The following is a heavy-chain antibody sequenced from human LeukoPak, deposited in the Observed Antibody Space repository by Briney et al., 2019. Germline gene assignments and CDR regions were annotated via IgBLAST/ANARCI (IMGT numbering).Heavy chain of an antibody. D-gene: IGHD3-22*01. V-gene: IGHV4-59*05. Sequence: PSETLSLTCTVSGGSISSYYWSWIRQPPGKGLEWIGSIYYSGSTYYNPSLKSRVTISVDTSKNQFSLKLSSVTAADTAVYYCARHITMIVVELKESTWFDPWGQGTLVTVSS. CDR1: GGSISSYY. CDR2: IYYSGST. J-gene: IGHJ5*02. CDR3: ARHITMIVVELKESTWFDP.